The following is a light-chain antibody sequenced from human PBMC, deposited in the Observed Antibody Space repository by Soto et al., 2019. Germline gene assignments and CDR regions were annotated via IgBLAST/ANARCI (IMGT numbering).Light chain of an antibody. V-gene: IGKV3-15*01. J-gene: IGKJ1*01. CDR3: QHYNNWPRT. CDR2: GAS. CDR1: QSVSSN. Sequence: EIVMTQSPATLSVSPGERATLSCRASQSVSSNLAWYQQKPGQAPRLLIYGASTRATGIPARCSGSGSGTEFPLTISSLQSEDFAVYYCQHYNNWPRTFGQGTKVEIK.